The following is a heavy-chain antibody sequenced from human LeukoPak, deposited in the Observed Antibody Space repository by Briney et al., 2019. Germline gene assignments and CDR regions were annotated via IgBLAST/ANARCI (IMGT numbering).Heavy chain of an antibody. CDR3: ASTYYYDSGPYFDY. D-gene: IGHD3-22*01. CDR1: GGSISSYH. V-gene: IGHV4-59*01. J-gene: IGHJ4*02. CDR2: IYYSGST. Sequence: SETLSLTCTVSGGSISSYHWSWIRQPPGKGLEWIGYIYYSGSTNYNPSLKSRVTISVDTSKNQFSLKLSSVTAADTAVYYCASTYYYDSGPYFDYWGQGTLVTVSS.